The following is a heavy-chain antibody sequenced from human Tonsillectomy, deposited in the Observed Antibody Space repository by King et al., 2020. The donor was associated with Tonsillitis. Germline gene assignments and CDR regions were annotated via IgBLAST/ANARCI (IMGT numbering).Heavy chain of an antibody. CDR3: AKDWNYGDYR. J-gene: IGHJ4*02. CDR1: GFTFSSYG. D-gene: IGHD4-17*01. V-gene: IGHV3-30*18. Sequence: QLVQSGGGVVQPGRSLRLSCAASGFTFSSYGMHWVRQAPGKGLEWVAVISYDGSNKYYADSVKGRFTISRDNSKNTLYLQMNSLRAEDTAVYYCAKDWNYGDYRWGQGTLVTVSS. CDR2: ISYDGSNK.